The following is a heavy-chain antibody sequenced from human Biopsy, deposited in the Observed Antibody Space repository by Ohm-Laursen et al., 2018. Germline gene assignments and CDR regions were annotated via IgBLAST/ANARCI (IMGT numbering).Heavy chain of an antibody. J-gene: IGHJ4*02. D-gene: IGHD6-19*01. CDR1: GFSFTGYY. V-gene: IGHV1-2*02. CDR2: ISPKSGGT. Sequence: DSVKDSCKASGFSFTGYYIHWVRQAPGQGLEWMGWISPKSGGTNYAQKFQGNITMTKNTSMSTAYMEMSRLRSDDTAVYYCALQSVAQMKNFDYWGQGTLVTVSS. CDR3: ALQSVAQMKNFDY.